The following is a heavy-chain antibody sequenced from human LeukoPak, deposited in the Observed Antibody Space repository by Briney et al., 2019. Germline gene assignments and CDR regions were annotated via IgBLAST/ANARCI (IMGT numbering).Heavy chain of an antibody. D-gene: IGHD1-26*01. V-gene: IGHV4-34*01. CDR2: INHSGST. Sequence: SETLSLTCAVYGESFSGYYWSWIRQPPGKGLEWIGEINHSGSTNYNSSLKSRVTISVDTSKNQFSLKLSSVTAADTAVFYCARVNDLGPELLVGYFDYWGQGTLVTVSS. CDR3: ARVNDLGPELLVGYFDY. CDR1: GESFSGYY. J-gene: IGHJ4*02.